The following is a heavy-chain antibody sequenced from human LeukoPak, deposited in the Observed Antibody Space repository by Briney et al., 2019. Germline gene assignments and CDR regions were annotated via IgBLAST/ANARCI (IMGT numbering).Heavy chain of an antibody. V-gene: IGHV3-30*03. CDR3: ARDLNYDFWSGLGN. Sequence: GRSLRLSCAVSGFTFSSYGMHWVRQAPGKGLEWMAVISYDGTNKYYADSVKGRFTISRDNSKNTLYLQMNSLRAEDTAVYYCARDLNYDFWSGLGNWGQGTLVTVSS. CDR1: GFTFSSYG. CDR2: ISYDGTNK. J-gene: IGHJ4*02. D-gene: IGHD3-3*01.